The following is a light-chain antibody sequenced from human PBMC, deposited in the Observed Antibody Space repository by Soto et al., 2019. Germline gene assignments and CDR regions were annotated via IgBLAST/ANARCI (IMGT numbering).Light chain of an antibody. J-gene: IGLJ2*01. V-gene: IGLV1-44*01. CDR3: AAWDGSRNGVA. CDR2: NNS. CDR1: SSNIGSRS. Sequence: QSVLTQPPSASGDPGQRVTISCSGSSSNIGSRSVNWYQQLPGTAPKLLILNNSQRPSGVPDRFSGSKSGTSASLAISGLQSEDEADYYCAAWDGSRNGVAFGGGTKLTVL.